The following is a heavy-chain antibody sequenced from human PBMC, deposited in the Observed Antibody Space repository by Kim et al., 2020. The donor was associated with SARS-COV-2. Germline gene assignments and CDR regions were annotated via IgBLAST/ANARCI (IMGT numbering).Heavy chain of an antibody. CDR3: AKVKVRKGGLVLSYLPYYYGMDV. J-gene: IGHJ6*02. V-gene: IGHV3-30*18. D-gene: IGHD6-19*01. Sequence: GGSLRLSCAASGFTFSSYGMHWVRQAPGKGLEWVAVISYDGSNKYYADSVKGRFTISRDNSKNTLYLQMNSLRAEDTAVYYCAKVKVRKGGLVLSYLPYYYGMDVWGQGTTVTVYS. CDR2: ISYDGSNK. CDR1: GFTFSSYG.